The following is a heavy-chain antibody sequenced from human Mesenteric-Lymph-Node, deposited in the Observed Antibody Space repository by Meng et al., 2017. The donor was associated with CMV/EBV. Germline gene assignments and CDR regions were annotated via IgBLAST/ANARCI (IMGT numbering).Heavy chain of an antibody. J-gene: IGHJ4*02. CDR3: ARVGYSSSYDY. V-gene: IGHV3-74*01. Sequence: NYTDSVKGRFTVSRDNAKNTLYLQMNSLRAEDTAVYYCARVGYSSSYDYWGQGTLVTVSS. D-gene: IGHD6-13*01.